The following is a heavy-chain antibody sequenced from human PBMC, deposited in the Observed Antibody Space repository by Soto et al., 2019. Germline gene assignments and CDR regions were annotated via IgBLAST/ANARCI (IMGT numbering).Heavy chain of an antibody. J-gene: IGHJ4*01. CDR3: AKGRAITVYGVDILFDY. CDR1: GFSFSDYA. D-gene: IGHD3-3*01. CDR2: IGGSGDNT. Sequence: GGSLRLSCKASGFSFSDYAMTWVRQAPGKGLEWVSVIGGSGDNTFYAASVKGRFAISRDNSKNVLYLQMNSLSADDAAVYFCAKGRAITVYGVDILFDYWGLGTLVTVS. V-gene: IGHV3-23*01.